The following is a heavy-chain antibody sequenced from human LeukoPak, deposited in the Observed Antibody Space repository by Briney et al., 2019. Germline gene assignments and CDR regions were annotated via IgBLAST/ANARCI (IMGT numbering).Heavy chain of an antibody. D-gene: IGHD6-6*01. J-gene: IGHJ3*02. Sequence: SETLSLTCTVSGGSISSSSYYWGWIRQPPGKGLEWIGSIYYSGSTYYNPSLKSRVTISVDTSKNQFSLKLSSVTAADTAVYYCARLRVDLLSSIAARGAFDIWGQGTMVTVSS. CDR1: GGSISSSSYY. V-gene: IGHV4-39*01. CDR3: ARLRVDLLSSIAARGAFDI. CDR2: IYYSGST.